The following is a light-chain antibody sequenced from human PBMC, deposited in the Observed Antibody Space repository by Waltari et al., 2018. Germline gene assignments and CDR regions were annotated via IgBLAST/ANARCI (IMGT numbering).Light chain of an antibody. V-gene: IGKV1-39*01. Sequence: DIQMTQSPSSLSASVGDRVTITCRASESTSTNLNWYQQRPGEAPKLLIFGASSLHSGVPSRCSGNGSGTDFTLTSSSLQPEDFATYYCQQSWTFGQGTKVEIK. CDR1: ESTSTN. CDR3: QQSWT. J-gene: IGKJ1*01. CDR2: GAS.